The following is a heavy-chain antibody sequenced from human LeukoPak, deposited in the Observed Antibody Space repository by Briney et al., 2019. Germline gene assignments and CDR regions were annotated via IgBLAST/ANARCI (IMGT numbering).Heavy chain of an antibody. CDR2: IRYDGGDK. CDR3: AKDQSWGANYYYYMDV. V-gene: IGHV3-30*02. J-gene: IGHJ6*03. D-gene: IGHD3-16*01. Sequence: GGSLRLSCAASGFTFSSYAMHWVRQAPGKGLEWVAFIRYDGGDKYYADSVKGRFTISRDNSKNTLYLQMNSLRAEDTAVYYCAKDQSWGANYYYYMDVWGKGTTVTVAS. CDR1: GFTFSSYA.